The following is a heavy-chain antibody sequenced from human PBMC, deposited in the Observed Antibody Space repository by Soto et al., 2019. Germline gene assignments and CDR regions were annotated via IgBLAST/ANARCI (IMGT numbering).Heavy chain of an antibody. D-gene: IGHD3-22*01. CDR1: GYTFTSYG. J-gene: IGHJ4*02. V-gene: IGHV1-18*01. CDR3: ARDLRLDYYDSSGYGFDY. Sequence: AASVKVSCKASGYTFTSYGISWVRQAPGQGLEWMGWISAYNGNTNYAQKLQGRVTMTTDTSTSTAYMELRSLRSDDTAVYYCARDLRLDYYDSSGYGFDYWGQGTLVTVSS. CDR2: ISAYNGNT.